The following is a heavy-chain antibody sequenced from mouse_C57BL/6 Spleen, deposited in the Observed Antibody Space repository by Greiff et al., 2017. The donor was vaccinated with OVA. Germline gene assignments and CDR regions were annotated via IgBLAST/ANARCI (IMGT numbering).Heavy chain of an antibody. Sequence: QVQLQQSGAELARPGASVKLSCKASGYTFTSYGISWVKQRPGQGLEWIGEIYPRSGNTYYNEKFKGKATLTADKSSSTAYMELRSLTSEDSAVYFCAIYYDYDGGAPWFAYWGQGTLVTVSA. CDR3: AIYYDYDGGAPWFAY. CDR2: IYPRSGNT. V-gene: IGHV1-81*01. J-gene: IGHJ3*01. CDR1: GYTFTSYG. D-gene: IGHD2-4*01.